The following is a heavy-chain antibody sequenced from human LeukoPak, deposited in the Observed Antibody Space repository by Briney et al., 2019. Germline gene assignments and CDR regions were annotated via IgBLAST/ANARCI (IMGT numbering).Heavy chain of an antibody. CDR1: GGSISSYY. V-gene: IGHV4-59*08. Sequence: PSETLSLTCTVSGGSISSYYWSWIRQPPGKGLEWIGYIYYSGSTNYNPSLKSRVTISVDTSKNQFSLKLSSVTAADTAVYYCARIVPSYYYDSSGYYYDWGQGTLVTVSS. CDR2: IYYSGST. D-gene: IGHD3-22*01. J-gene: IGHJ4*02. CDR3: ARIVPSYYYDSSGYYYD.